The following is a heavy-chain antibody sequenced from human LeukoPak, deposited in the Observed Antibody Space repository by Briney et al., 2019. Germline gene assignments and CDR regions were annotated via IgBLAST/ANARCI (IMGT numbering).Heavy chain of an antibody. CDR1: GFTFSTYG. J-gene: IGHJ1*01. CDR3: AKDMTYSSGWYPEYFQH. V-gene: IGHV3-23*01. CDR2: IPASGGNT. Sequence: GGSLRLSCAASGFTFSTYGMRWVRQAPGKGLEWVSTIPASGGNTYYADSVKGRFTISRDNAKNSLYLQMNSLRAEDTALYYCAKDMTYSSGWYPEYFQHWGQGTLVTVSS. D-gene: IGHD6-19*01.